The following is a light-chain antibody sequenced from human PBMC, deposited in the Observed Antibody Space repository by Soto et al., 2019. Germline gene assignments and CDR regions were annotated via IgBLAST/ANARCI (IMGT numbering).Light chain of an antibody. Sequence: EIVLTQSPGTLSLSPEERATLSCRASQSVSSSYLAWYQQKPGQAPRLLIYGASSRATGIPDRFSGSGSGTDLTLTISRLEPEDFAVYYCQQYGSSPQTFGQGTKVEIK. CDR1: QSVSSSY. V-gene: IGKV3-20*01. CDR3: QQYGSSPQT. J-gene: IGKJ1*01. CDR2: GAS.